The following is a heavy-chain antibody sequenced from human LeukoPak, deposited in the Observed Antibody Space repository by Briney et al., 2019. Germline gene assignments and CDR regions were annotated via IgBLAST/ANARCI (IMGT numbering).Heavy chain of an antibody. J-gene: IGHJ5*02. D-gene: IGHD2-2*01. V-gene: IGHV3-64*01. CDR1: GFTFSSYA. Sequence: GGSLRLSCAASGFTFSSYAMHWVRQAPGKGLEYVSAISSNGGSTYYANSVKGRFTISRDNSKNTQYLQMGSLRAEDMAVYYCARVGNRYCSSTSCYSETWGQGTLVTVSS. CDR2: ISSNGGST. CDR3: ARVGNRYCSSTSCYSET.